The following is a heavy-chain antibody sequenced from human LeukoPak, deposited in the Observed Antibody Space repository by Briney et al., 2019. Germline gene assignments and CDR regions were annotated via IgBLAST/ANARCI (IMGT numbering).Heavy chain of an antibody. J-gene: IGHJ6*03. CDR1: GASISSYS. V-gene: IGHV4-59*01. CDR2: IYNSATT. Sequence: NPSETLSLTCSVSGASISSYSWSWIRQTPGKGLEWIGYIYNSATTNYNPSLKSRLTISVDTSKNQISLKLTSVTAADTAVYYCARNSSSSWGYYSMDVWGKGTTVTVSS. CDR3: ARNSSSSWGYYSMDV. D-gene: IGHD6-13*01.